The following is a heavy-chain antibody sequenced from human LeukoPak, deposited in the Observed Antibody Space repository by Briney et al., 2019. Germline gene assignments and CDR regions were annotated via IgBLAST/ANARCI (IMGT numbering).Heavy chain of an antibody. CDR1: GGSISSSSYY. Sequence: SETLSLTCTVSGGSISSSSYYWGWIRQPPGKGLEWIGSIYYSGSTYYNPSLKSRVTISVDTSKNQFSLKLSSVTAADTAVYYCASASRDDCLLYDYWGQGTLVTVSS. D-gene: IGHD2-21*02. CDR2: IYYSGST. CDR3: ASASRDDCLLYDY. J-gene: IGHJ4*02. V-gene: IGHV4-39*07.